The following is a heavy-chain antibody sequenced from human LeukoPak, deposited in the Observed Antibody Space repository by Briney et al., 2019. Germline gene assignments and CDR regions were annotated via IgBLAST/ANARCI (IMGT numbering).Heavy chain of an antibody. Sequence: SVKVSCKASGGTFSSYAISWVRQAPGQGLEWMGGIIPIFGTANYAQKFQGRVTITADESTSTAYMELSSLRSEDTAVYYCARMYYYGSGSYYPFDYWGQGTLVTVSS. D-gene: IGHD3-10*01. CDR3: ARMYYYGSGSYYPFDY. V-gene: IGHV1-69*01. J-gene: IGHJ4*02. CDR1: GGTFSSYA. CDR2: IIPIFGTA.